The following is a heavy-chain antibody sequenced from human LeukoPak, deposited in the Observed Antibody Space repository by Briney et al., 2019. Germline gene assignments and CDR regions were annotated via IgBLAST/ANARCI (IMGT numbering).Heavy chain of an antibody. V-gene: IGHV3-23*01. CDR3: GKQLAISGTDY. Sequence: GGSLRLSCAASGFTFSSYAMNWVRQAPGEGLEWVSTISGSDGRTYYADSVKGRFTISRDNSRDTLCLQMTGLRAEDTVVYYCGKQLAISGTDYWGQGTLVTVSS. CDR1: GFTFSSYA. D-gene: IGHD6-13*01. J-gene: IGHJ4*02. CDR2: ISGSDGRT.